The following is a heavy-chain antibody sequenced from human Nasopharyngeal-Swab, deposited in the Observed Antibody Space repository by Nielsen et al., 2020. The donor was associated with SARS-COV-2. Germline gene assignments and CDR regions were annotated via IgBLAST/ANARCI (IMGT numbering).Heavy chain of an antibody. CDR2: ISGGGGDT. CDR3: AKDQYSSSSVDYYYGMDV. D-gene: IGHD6-6*01. Sequence: GGSLRLSCAASGFTFSSYAMSWVRQAPGKGLEWVSEISGGGGDTYYAVSVKGRFTISRDNSKSTLYLQMNSLRAEDTALYYCAKDQYSSSSVDYYYGMDVWGQGTTVTVSS. V-gene: IGHV3-23*01. CDR1: GFTFSSYA. J-gene: IGHJ6*02.